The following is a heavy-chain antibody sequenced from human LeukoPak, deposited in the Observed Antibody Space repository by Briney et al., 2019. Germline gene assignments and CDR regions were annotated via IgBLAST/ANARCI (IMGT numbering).Heavy chain of an antibody. CDR1: GFTFSSYA. D-gene: IGHD3-10*01. V-gene: IGHV3-23*01. J-gene: IGHJ4*02. CDR2: ISYSGGNT. Sequence: QSGGSLRLSCAASGFTFSSYAMSWVRQAPGKGLEWVSAISYSGGNTYYRDSVKGRFTISRDNSRNTLYLQMDCLRAEDTAVYYCAKEGQYNYYATDWGQGTLVTVSS. CDR3: AKEGQYNYYATD.